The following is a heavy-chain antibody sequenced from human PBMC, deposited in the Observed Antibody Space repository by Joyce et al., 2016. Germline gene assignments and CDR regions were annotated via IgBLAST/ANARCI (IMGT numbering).Heavy chain of an antibody. D-gene: IGHD4-11*01. CDR1: GYSFTSYW. CDR2: IYPGDSDT. CDR3: ARTSYSNYINWCDP. V-gene: IGHV5-51*01. J-gene: IGHJ5*02. Sequence: EVQLVQSGAEVKKPGESLKISCKGSGYSFTSYWLGWVRQMPGKGLEWMGIIYPGDSDTRYSPAVQGQVTISADKSCSTAYLQWSSLKASDTAMYYCARTSYSNYINWCDPWGQGTLVTVSS.